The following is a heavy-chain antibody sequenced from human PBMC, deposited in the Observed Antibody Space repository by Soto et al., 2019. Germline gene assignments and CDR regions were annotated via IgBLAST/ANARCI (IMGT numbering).Heavy chain of an antibody. D-gene: IGHD6-13*01. Sequence: ASVTVSCKASGYTFTSYGISWVRQAPGQGLEWMGWISAYNGNTTYAQKLQGRVTMTTDTSTSTAYMELRSLRSDETAVYYCARDRHSSSPRGTAAGTHHFGYWGQGTLVTVSS. CDR3: ARDRHSSSPRGTAAGTHHFGY. CDR2: ISAYNGNT. CDR1: GYTFTSYG. J-gene: IGHJ4*02. V-gene: IGHV1-18*01.